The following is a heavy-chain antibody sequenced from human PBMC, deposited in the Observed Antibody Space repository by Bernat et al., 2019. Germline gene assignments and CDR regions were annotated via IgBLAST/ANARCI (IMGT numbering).Heavy chain of an antibody. Sequence: EVQLVESGGGLVQPGGSLRLSCAASGFTFSSYEMNWFRQAPGKGLEWVSYISSSGSTIYYADSVKGRFTISRDNAKNSLYLQMNSLRAEDTAVYYCARNDLRDSSGWYYFDYWGQGTLVTVAS. CDR3: ARNDLRDSSGWYYFDY. CDR1: GFTFSSYE. CDR2: ISSSGSTI. V-gene: IGHV3-48*03. D-gene: IGHD6-19*01. J-gene: IGHJ4*02.